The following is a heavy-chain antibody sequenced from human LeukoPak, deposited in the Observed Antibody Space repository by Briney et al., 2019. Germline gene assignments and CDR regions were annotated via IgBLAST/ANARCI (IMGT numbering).Heavy chain of an antibody. CDR1: GGSISSYY. V-gene: IGHV4-59*01. J-gene: IGHJ4*02. D-gene: IGHD3-22*01. CDR3: ARERSYDSSGLYDY. Sequence: SETLSLTCTVSGGSISSYYWSWLRQPPGQGLEWFGYIYYSGSTNYNPSLKSRVTISVDTSKNQFSLKLSSVTAADTAVYYCARERSYDSSGLYDYWGQGTLVTVSS. CDR2: IYYSGST.